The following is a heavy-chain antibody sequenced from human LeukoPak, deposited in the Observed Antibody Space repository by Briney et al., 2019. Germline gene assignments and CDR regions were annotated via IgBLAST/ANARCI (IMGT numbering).Heavy chain of an antibody. J-gene: IGHJ6*02. CDR2: IYYSGST. V-gene: IGHV4-59*13. Sequence: AETLSLTCTVSGVSMRSYYWSWIRQPPGKGLEWIGYIYYSGSTNYNVSLETRVTISVDTSKKLFSLKLSSVTAAATAVYYCARAGHYDFWSGYYSKYYYYGMDVWGQGTTVTVSS. CDR1: GVSMRSYY. CDR3: ARAGHYDFWSGYYSKYYYYGMDV. D-gene: IGHD3-3*01.